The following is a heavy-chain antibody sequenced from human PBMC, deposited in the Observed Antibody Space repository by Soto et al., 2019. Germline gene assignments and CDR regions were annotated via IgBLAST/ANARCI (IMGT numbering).Heavy chain of an antibody. CDR2: ISYDGGNK. V-gene: IGHV3-30-3*01. J-gene: IGHJ4*02. CDR1: NFVFSVYS. Sequence: ESGGGVVQPERSLKLSCTAANFVFSVYSLHWVRQAPGKGLEWVALISYDGGNKYYADSVKGRFTISRDNSKNTLYLQMNSLRREDTAVYYCARDKDQYDFWGGTIDYWGQGSLVTVSS. CDR3: ARDKDQYDFWGGTIDY. D-gene: IGHD3-3*01.